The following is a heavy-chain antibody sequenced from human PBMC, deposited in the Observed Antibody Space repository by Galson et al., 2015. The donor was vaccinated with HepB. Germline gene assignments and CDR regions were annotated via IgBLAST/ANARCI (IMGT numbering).Heavy chain of an antibody. CDR3: ARDYATYYYDSSGATRDGSFDY. V-gene: IGHV1-69*01. D-gene: IGHD3-22*01. CDR1: GGTFSSYA. J-gene: IGHJ4*02. CDR2: IIPIFGTA. Sequence: CKASGGTFSSYAISWVRQAPGQGLEWMGGIIPIFGTANYAQKFQGRVTITADESTSTAYMELSSLRSEDTAVYYCARDYATYYYDSSGATRDGSFDYWGQGTLVTVSS.